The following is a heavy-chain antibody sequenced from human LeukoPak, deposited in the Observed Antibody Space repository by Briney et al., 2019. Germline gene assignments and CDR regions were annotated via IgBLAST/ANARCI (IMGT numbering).Heavy chain of an antibody. J-gene: IGHJ4*02. V-gene: IGHV3-73*01. Sequence: GGSLKLSCAASGFSFSGSAMHWVRQASGKGLEWVGRVRSKSNSYGTACSASVKGRFTITRDDSKNTAYLQMNSLKTEDTAIYYCTRRSGDDSSGYYDNWGQGALVTVSS. D-gene: IGHD3-22*01. CDR1: GFSFSGSA. CDR2: VRSKSNSYGT. CDR3: TRRSGDDSSGYYDN.